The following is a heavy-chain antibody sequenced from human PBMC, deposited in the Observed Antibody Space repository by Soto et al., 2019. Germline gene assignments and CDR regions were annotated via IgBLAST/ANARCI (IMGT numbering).Heavy chain of an antibody. CDR1: GDSISNLDYF. J-gene: IGHJ5*01. Sequence: SLSLTCSVSGDSISNLDYFWAWIRQPPGQALEYIGYIYKSATTYYNPSFESRVAISVDTSKSQFSLNVTSVTAADTAVYFCARGRYCLTGRCFPNWFDSWGQGDMVTV. CDR3: ARGRYCLTGRCFPNWFDS. D-gene: IGHD7-27*01. V-gene: IGHV4-30-4*01. CDR2: IYKSATT.